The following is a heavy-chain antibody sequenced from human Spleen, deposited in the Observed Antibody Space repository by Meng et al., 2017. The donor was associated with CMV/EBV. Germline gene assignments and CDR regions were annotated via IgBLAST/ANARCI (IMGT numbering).Heavy chain of an antibody. V-gene: IGHV1-2*02. J-gene: IGHJ4*02. D-gene: IGHD4-23*01. CDR3: AREVFRGLVVTRAFDY. CDR2: INPNSGGT. Sequence: ASVKVSCKASGGTFSSYAISWVRQAPGQGLEWMGWINPNSGGTNYAQKFQGRVTMTRDTSINTAYMELSRLRSDDTAVYYCAREVFRGLVVTRAFDYWGQGTLVTVSS. CDR1: GGTFSSYA.